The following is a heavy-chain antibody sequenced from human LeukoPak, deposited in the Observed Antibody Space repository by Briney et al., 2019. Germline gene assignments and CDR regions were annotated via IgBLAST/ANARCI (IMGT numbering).Heavy chain of an antibody. CDR1: GGSISSYY. CDR3: ATPRGASNWFDP. CDR2: IYYSGST. Sequence: SETLSLTCTVSGGSISSYYWSWIRQPPGKGLEWIGYIYYSGSTNYSPSLKSRVTISVDTSKNQFSLKLSSVTAADTAVYYCATPRGASNWFDPWGQGALVTVSS. D-gene: IGHD3-10*01. J-gene: IGHJ5*02. V-gene: IGHV4-59*08.